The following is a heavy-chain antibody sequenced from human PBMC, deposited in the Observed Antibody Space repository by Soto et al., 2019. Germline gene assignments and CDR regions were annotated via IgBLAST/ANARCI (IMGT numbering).Heavy chain of an antibody. J-gene: IGHJ4*02. CDR3: AKDRYGDYGGIDY. V-gene: IGHV3-23*01. D-gene: IGHD4-17*01. CDR2: ITGSGGST. Sequence: EVPLLESGGGLVQPGGSLRLSCAASGFTFSTYAMIWVRQAPGKGLEWVSVITGSGGSTYYADSVKGRFTISRDTSKNTLFLQMNSLRAEDTAVYYCAKDRYGDYGGIDYWGQGTMVTVS. CDR1: GFTFSTYA.